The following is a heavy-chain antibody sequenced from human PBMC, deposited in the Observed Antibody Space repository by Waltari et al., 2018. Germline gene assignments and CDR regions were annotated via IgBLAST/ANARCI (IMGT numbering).Heavy chain of an antibody. J-gene: IGHJ4*02. CDR1: GGTFSSYT. CDR2: IIPSLGIA. CDR3: ASAPGIAAAGSPYY. Sequence: QVQLVQSGAEVKKPGSSVKVSCKASGGTFSSYTISWVRQAPGQGLEWMGRIIPSLGIANYAQKFQGRVTITADKSTSTAYMELSSLRSEDTAVYYCASAPGIAAAGSPYYWGQGTLVTVSS. V-gene: IGHV1-69*02. D-gene: IGHD6-13*01.